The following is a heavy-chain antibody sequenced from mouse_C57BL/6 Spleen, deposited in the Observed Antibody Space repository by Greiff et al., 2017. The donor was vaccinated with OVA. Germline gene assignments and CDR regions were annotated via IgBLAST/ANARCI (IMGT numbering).Heavy chain of an antibody. CDR3: ARAPYYYGSSFPPAWFAY. V-gene: IGHV1-64*01. CDR2: IHPNSGST. CDR1: GYTFTSYW. D-gene: IGHD1-1*01. J-gene: IGHJ3*01. Sequence: QVQLQQPGAELVKPGASVKLSCKASGYTFTSYWMHWVKQRPGQGLEWIGMIHPNSGSTNYNEKFKSKATLTVDKSSSTAYMQLSSLTSEDSAVYYCARAPYYYGSSFPPAWFAYWGQGTLVTVSA.